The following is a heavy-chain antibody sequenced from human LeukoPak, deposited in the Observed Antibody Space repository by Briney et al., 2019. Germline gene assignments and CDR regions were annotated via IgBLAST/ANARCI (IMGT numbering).Heavy chain of an antibody. CDR3: ARGRGVATIMTFRYDSSKLFFDY. V-gene: IGHV3-21*01. D-gene: IGHD3-22*01. CDR2: ISSSSSYI. J-gene: IGHJ4*02. Sequence: GGSLRLSCAASGFTFSSYSMNWVRQAPGKGLEWVSSISSSSSYIYYADSVKGRFTISRDNAKNSLYLQMNSLRAEDTAVYYLARGRGVATIMTFRYDSSKLFFDYWGQGTLVTVSS. CDR1: GFTFSSYS.